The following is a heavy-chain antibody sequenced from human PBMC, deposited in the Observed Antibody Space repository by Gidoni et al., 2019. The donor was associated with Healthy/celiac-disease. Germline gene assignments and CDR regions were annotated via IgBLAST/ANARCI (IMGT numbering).Heavy chain of an antibody. CDR3: AKDRRSSSGYRLGEFDY. CDR1: GFTFSSYA. CDR2: ISGSGGST. J-gene: IGHJ4*02. D-gene: IGHD3-22*01. V-gene: IGHV3-23*04. Sequence: EVQLVESGGGLVQPGGSLRLSCAASGFTFSSYAMSWVRQAPGKGLEWVSAISGSGGSTYYADSVKGRFTISRDNSKNTLYLQMNSLRAEDTAVYYCAKDRRSSSGYRLGEFDYWGQGTLVTVSS.